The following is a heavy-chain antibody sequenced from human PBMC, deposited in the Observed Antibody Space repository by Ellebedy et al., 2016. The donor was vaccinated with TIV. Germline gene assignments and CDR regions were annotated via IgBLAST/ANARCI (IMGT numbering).Heavy chain of an antibody. V-gene: IGHV4-34*01. D-gene: IGHD3-22*01. CDR2: INHGRST. J-gene: IGHJ5*02. CDR3: ARVGRGSGYYWFDP. Sequence: MPSETLSLTCAVYGGSFSGYYWSWIRQPPGKGLEWIGDINHGRSTNYNPSLKSRVTISIDTSKTQFSLGLSSLTAADTAVYYCARVGRGSGYYWFDPWGQGTLVTVSS. CDR1: GGSFSGYY.